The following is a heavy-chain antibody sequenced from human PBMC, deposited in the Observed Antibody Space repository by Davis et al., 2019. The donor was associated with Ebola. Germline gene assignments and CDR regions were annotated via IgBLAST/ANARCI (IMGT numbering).Heavy chain of an antibody. J-gene: IGHJ4*02. CDR2: ISAYNGNT. Sequence: AASVKVSCKASGYTFTSYGISWVRQAPGQGLEWMGWISAYNGNTNYAQKLQGRVTMTTDTSTSTAYMELSSLRSEDTAVYYCARGYYDKTGKNYYLDYWGQGTLVTVSS. V-gene: IGHV1-18*01. D-gene: IGHD3-16*01. CDR1: GYTFTSYG. CDR3: ARGYYDKTGKNYYLDY.